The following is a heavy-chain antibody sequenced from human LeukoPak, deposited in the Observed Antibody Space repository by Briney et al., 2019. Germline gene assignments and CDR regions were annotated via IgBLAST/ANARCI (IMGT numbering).Heavy chain of an antibody. V-gene: IGHV1-18*01. D-gene: IGHD6-19*01. Sequence: ASMKVSCKASGYTFTSYGISWVRQAPGQGLEWTGWISAYNGNTNYAQKLQGRVTMTTDTSTSTAYMELRSLRSDDTAVYYCARDQPRSSGWYPPVWVDVWGKGTTVTVSS. CDR2: ISAYNGNT. J-gene: IGHJ6*04. CDR3: ARDQPRSSGWYPPVWVDV. CDR1: GYTFTSYG.